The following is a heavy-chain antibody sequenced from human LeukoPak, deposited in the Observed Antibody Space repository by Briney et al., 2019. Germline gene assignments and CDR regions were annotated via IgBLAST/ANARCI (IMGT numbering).Heavy chain of an antibody. V-gene: IGHV4-34*01. CDR1: GGSFSGYY. CDR2: INHSGST. D-gene: IGHD5-18*01. CDR3: ARGGYGLTPFSDY. Sequence: SETLSLTCAVYGGSFSGYYWSWIRQPPGKGLEWIGEINHSGSTNYNPSLKSRVTISVDTSKNQFSLKLSSVTAADTAVYYCARGGYGLTPFSDYWGQGTLVTVSS. J-gene: IGHJ4*02.